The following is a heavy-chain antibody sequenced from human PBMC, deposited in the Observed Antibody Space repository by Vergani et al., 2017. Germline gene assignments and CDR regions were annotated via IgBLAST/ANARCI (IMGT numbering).Heavy chain of an antibody. CDR3: ARDSGALGLVYYYYGMDV. CDR1: GFTFDDYA. CDR2: ISWNRGSI. D-gene: IGHD3-10*01. Sequence: EVQLVESGGGLVQPGRSLRLSCAASGFTFDDYAMHWVRQAPGKGLEWVSGISWNRGSIGYADSVKGRFTISRDNAKNSLYLQMNSLRAEDTAVYYCARDSGALGLVYYYYGMDVWGQGTTVTVSS. J-gene: IGHJ6*02. V-gene: IGHV3-9*01.